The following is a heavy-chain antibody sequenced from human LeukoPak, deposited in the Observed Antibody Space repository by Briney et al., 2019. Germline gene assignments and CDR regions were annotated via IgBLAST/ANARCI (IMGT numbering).Heavy chain of an antibody. CDR1: GFTFGDYA. Sequence: PGGSLRLSCTASGFTFGDYAMSWVRQAPGKGLEWVGFIRSKAYGGTTEYAASVKGRFTISRDDSKSIAYLQMNSLKTEDTAVYYCTRDGFGQGWFDPWGQGTLVTVSS. J-gene: IGHJ5*02. CDR2: IRSKAYGGTT. CDR3: TRDGFGQGWFDP. V-gene: IGHV3-49*04. D-gene: IGHD3-10*01.